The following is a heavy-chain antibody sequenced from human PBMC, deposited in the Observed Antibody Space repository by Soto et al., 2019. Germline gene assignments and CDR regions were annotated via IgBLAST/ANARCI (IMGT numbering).Heavy chain of an antibody. D-gene: IGHD3-22*01. J-gene: IGHJ4*02. CDR2: IYHSGST. CDR1: GGSISSGGYS. V-gene: IGHV4-30-2*01. Sequence: SETLSLTCAVSGGSISSGGYSWSWIRQPPGKGLEWIGYIYHSGSTYYNPSLKSRVTISVDRSKNQFSLKLSSVTAADTAVFYCARAGVGYDSSGYYSGYFDYWGQGTLVTVSS. CDR3: ARAGVGYDSSGYYSGYFDY.